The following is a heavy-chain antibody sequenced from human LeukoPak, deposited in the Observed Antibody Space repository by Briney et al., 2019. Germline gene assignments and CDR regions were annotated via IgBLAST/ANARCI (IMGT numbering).Heavy chain of an antibody. Sequence: ASVKVSCKASGYTFTGYYMHWVRQAPGQGLEWMGWINTNTGNPTYAQGFTGRFVFSLDTSVSTAYLQISSLKAEDTAVYYCARDRPGEYCSGGSCYRVFDYWGQGTLVTVSS. J-gene: IGHJ4*02. CDR1: GYTFTGYY. D-gene: IGHD2-15*01. V-gene: IGHV7-4-1*02. CDR2: INTNTGNP. CDR3: ARDRPGEYCSGGSCYRVFDY.